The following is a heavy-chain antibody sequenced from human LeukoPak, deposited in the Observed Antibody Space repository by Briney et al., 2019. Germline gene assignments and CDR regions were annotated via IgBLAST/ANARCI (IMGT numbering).Heavy chain of an antibody. D-gene: IGHD3-10*01. CDR2: IYPGDSDT. J-gene: IGHJ4*02. CDR1: GYSFTSYW. V-gene: IGHV5-51*01. Sequence: GESLKISFKGSGYSFTSYWIGWVRQMPGKGLEWMGIIYPGDSDTRYSPSFQSHVTISADKSISTAYLQWSSLKASDTAMYYCARRDGSGSYSPFFDYWGQGTLVTVSS. CDR3: ARRDGSGSYSPFFDY.